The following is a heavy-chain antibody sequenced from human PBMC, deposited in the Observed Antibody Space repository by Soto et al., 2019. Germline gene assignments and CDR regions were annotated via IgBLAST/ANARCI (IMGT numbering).Heavy chain of an antibody. CDR3: ARVDGYYDSSGHGDY. D-gene: IGHD3-22*01. CDR1: GYTFTSYG. J-gene: IGHJ4*02. CDR2: ISAYNGNT. V-gene: IGHV1-18*01. Sequence: ASVKVSCKASGYTFTSYGISWVRQAPGQGLEWMGWISAYNGNTNYAQKLQGRVTMTTDTSTSTAYMELRSLRSDEPAVYYCARVDGYYDSSGHGDYWGQGTLVTVSS.